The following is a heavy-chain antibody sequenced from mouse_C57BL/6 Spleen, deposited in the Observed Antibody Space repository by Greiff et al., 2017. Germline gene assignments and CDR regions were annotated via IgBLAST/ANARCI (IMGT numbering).Heavy chain of an antibody. Sequence: EVQLQQSGPGLAKPSQSLSLTCSVTGYSITSDYWNWIRKFPGNKLEYMGYISYSGSTYYNPSLKSRISITRDTSKNQYYLQLNSVTTEDTATYYCARSITTVVGGDYFDYWGQGTTLTVSS. CDR1: GYSITSDY. V-gene: IGHV3-8*01. D-gene: IGHD1-1*01. CDR3: ARSITTVVGGDYFDY. J-gene: IGHJ2*01. CDR2: ISYSGST.